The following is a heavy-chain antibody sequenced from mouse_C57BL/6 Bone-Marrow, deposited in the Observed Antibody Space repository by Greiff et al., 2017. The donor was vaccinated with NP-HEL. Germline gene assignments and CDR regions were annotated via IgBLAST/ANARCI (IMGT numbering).Heavy chain of an antibody. J-gene: IGHJ4*01. CDR3: ARHDYDGAMDY. V-gene: IGHV5-12*01. D-gene: IGHD2-4*01. CDR2: ISNGGGST. CDR1: GFTFSDYY. Sequence: EVKLVESGGGLVQPGGSLKLSCAASGFTFSDYYMYWVRQTPEKRLEWVAYISNGGGSTYYPDTVKGRFTISRDNAKNTLYLQMSRLKSEDTAMYYCARHDYDGAMDYWGQGTSVTVSS.